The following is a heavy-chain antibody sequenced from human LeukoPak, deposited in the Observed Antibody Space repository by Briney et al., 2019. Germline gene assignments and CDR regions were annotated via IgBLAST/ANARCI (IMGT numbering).Heavy chain of an antibody. V-gene: IGHV3-23*01. CDR3: ARASNSPFDY. Sequence: GGSLRLSCAASGFTFSSYTMSWVRQAPGKGLEWVSVIAYSGGSTYFADSVKGRFTISRDNAKNSLFLQMNGLRAEDTGVYYCARASNSPFDYWGQGTLVTVSS. D-gene: IGHD2-21*01. CDR2: IAYSGGST. J-gene: IGHJ4*02. CDR1: GFTFSSYT.